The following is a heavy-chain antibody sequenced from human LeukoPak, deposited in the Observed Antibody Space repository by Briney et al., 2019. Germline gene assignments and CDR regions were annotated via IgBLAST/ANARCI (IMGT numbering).Heavy chain of an antibody. CDR1: GFTFSSYA. CDR3: GRQIGGVDV. J-gene: IGHJ6*02. Sequence: PGGSLRLSCSASGFTFSSYAMHWVRQPPGKGLEHVSAISSYGSSTYYADSVKGRFTISRDNSKNTLFLQMSSLRAEDTAVYYCGRQIGGVDVWGLGTTVTVSS. V-gene: IGHV3-64D*06. CDR2: ISSYGSST.